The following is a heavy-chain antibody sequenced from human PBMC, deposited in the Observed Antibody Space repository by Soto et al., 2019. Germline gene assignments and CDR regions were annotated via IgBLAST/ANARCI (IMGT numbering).Heavy chain of an antibody. J-gene: IGHJ6*02. D-gene: IGHD6-19*01. CDR3: AKDQSEAVAGDYGMDV. Sequence: PGGSLRLSCAASGFAFRSYGMHWVRQAPGKGLEWVALILYDGSNKYYSDSVKGRFTISRDNSKSTLNLQMNSLRAEDTAVYYCAKDQSEAVAGDYGMDVWGQGTTVTVSS. CDR2: ILYDGSNK. V-gene: IGHV3-30*18. CDR1: GFAFRSYG.